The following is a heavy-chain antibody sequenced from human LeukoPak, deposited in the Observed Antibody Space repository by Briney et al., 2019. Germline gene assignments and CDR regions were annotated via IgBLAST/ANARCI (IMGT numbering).Heavy chain of an antibody. J-gene: IGHJ4*02. CDR1: GDSISSNSYY. D-gene: IGHD1-26*01. Sequence: SETLSLTCTVSGDSISSNSYYWGWLRQTPGKGLEWIGSIYHRGSTYYNPSLKSRVTISVDTSKNQFSLKMWSVTAADTAVYYCARRGWDILFDFWGQGTLVTVSS. V-gene: IGHV4-39*01. CDR3: ARRGWDILFDF. CDR2: IYHRGST.